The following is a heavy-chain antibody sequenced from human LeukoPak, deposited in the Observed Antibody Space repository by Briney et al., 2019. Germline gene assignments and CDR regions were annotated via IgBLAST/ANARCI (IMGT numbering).Heavy chain of an antibody. Sequence: GGSLRLSCAASGFTFSNAWMSWVRQAPGKGLEWVAVISYDGSNKYYADSVKGRFTISRDNSESTLYLQMNSLRAEDTAVYYCASGDPDINSHFDYWGQGTLVTVPS. CDR1: GFTFSNAW. J-gene: IGHJ4*02. CDR3: ASGDPDINSHFDY. CDR2: ISYDGSNK. D-gene: IGHD2-15*01. V-gene: IGHV3-30*03.